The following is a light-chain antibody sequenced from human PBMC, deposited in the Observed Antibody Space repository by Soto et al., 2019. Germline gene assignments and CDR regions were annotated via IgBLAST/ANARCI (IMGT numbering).Light chain of an antibody. CDR3: VTWDSSLSAAA. CDR2: GNN. Sequence: QSVLTQPPSVSAAPGQTVTISCSGSSSNVQNNYVSWHQQLPGAAPKLLIYGNNKRPSGIPDRFSGSKSGATATLGITGLQTGDAADYYCVTWDSSLSAAAFGRGTKLTVL. V-gene: IGLV1-51*01. CDR1: SSNVQNNY. J-gene: IGLJ2*01.